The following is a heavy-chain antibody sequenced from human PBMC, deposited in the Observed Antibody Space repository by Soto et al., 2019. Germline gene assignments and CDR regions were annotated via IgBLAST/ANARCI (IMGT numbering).Heavy chain of an antibody. Sequence: SVKVSCKASGYTFSSYAISWVRQAPGQGLEWMGGIIPIFGTANYAQKFQGRVTITADESTSTAYMELSSLRSEDTAVYYCASGKQLVPRFYYYYGMDVWGQGTTVTVSS. CDR3: ASGKQLVPRFYYYYGMDV. CDR2: IIPIFGTA. J-gene: IGHJ6*02. CDR1: GYTFSSYA. D-gene: IGHD6-6*01. V-gene: IGHV1-69*13.